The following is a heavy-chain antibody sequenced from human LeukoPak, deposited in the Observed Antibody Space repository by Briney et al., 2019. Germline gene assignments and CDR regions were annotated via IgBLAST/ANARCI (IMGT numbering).Heavy chain of an antibody. CDR2: IYSGGST. J-gene: IGHJ5*02. Sequence: GGSLRLSCAASGFTVSSNYISWVRQAPGKGLEWVSVIYSGGSTYYADSVKGRFTISRDNSKNTLYLQMNSLRAEDTAVYYCARLGLLRGNWFDPWGPGNLVTVSS. CDR3: ARLGLLRGNWFDP. V-gene: IGHV3-53*01. D-gene: IGHD1-26*01. CDR1: GFTVSSNY.